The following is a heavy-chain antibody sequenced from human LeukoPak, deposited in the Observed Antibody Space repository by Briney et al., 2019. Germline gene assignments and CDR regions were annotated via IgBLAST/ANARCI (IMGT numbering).Heavy chain of an antibody. V-gene: IGHV3-23*01. D-gene: IGHD3-16*01. CDR1: GFTFDSYG. CDR2: ISGSGVYT. CDR3: AKGPIRLYYYMDV. J-gene: IGHJ6*03. Sequence: GGSLRLSCAASGFTFDSYGMNWVRQAPGKGLEWVSGISGSGVYTYYADSVKGRFTISRDNSKNTLYLQMNSLRAEDTAVYYCAKGPIRLYYYMDVWGKGTTVTISS.